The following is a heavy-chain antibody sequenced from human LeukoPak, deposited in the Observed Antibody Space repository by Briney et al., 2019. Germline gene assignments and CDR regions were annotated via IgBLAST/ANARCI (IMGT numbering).Heavy chain of an antibody. CDR3: ARVEAYYYDSSGWGNLDY. CDR2: IKPNSGGT. V-gene: IGHV1-2*06. Sequence: ASVKVSCKASGYTFTGYYMHWVRQAPGQGLEWMGRIKPNSGGTNYAQKFQGRVTMTRDTSISTAYMELSRLRSDDTAVYYCARVEAYYYDSSGWGNLDYWGQGTLVTVSS. CDR1: GYTFTGYY. J-gene: IGHJ4*02. D-gene: IGHD3-22*01.